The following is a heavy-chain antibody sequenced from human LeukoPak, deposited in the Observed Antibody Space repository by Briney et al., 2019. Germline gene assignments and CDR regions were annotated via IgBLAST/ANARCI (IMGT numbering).Heavy chain of an antibody. V-gene: IGHV4-59*01. CDR1: GGSISSYY. Sequence: SETLSLTCTVSGGSISSYYWSWIRQPPGKGLEWIGYIYYSGSTNYNPSLKSRVTISVDTSKNQFSLKLSSVTAADTAVYYCARDGKDYDILTGYYPDAFDIWGQGTMVTASS. D-gene: IGHD3-9*01. CDR2: IYYSGST. J-gene: IGHJ3*02. CDR3: ARDGKDYDILTGYYPDAFDI.